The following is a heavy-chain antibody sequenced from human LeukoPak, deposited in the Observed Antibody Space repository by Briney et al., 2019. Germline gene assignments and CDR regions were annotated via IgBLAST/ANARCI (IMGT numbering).Heavy chain of an antibody. J-gene: IGHJ6*03. D-gene: IGHD5-18*01. CDR3: ARDAQIGYRHYYMDV. CDR2: IYHSGST. Sequence: SETLSLTCTVSGYSISSGYYWGWIRQPPGKGLEWIGSIYHSGSTYYNPSLKSRVTISVDTSKNQFSLKLSSVTAADTAVYYCARDAQIGYRHYYMDVWGKGTTVTVSS. CDR1: GYSISSGYY. V-gene: IGHV4-38-2*02.